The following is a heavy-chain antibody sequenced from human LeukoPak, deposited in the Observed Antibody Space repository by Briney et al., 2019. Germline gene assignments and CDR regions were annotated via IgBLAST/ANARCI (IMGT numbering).Heavy chain of an antibody. CDR3: ARMYSSGWYWVDHFDY. V-gene: IGHV3-48*01. D-gene: IGHD6-19*01. CDR2: ISSSGSTI. Sequence: GGSLRLSCAASGFTFSSYSMNWVRQAPGKGLEWVSSISSSGSTIYYADSVRGRFTISGDNAKNSLYLQMNSLRAEDTAVYYCARMYSSGWYWVDHFDYWGQGTLVTVSS. CDR1: GFTFSSYS. J-gene: IGHJ4*02.